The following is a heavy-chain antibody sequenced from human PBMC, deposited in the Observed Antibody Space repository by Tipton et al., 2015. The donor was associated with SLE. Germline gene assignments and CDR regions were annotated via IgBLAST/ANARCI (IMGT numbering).Heavy chain of an antibody. CDR2: IYYSGST. CDR3: ARGVYDSSGYYSHFDY. CDR1: GGSFSGYY. Sequence: TLSLTCTVSGGSFSGYYWSWIRQPPGKGLEWIGYIYYSGSTNYNPSLKSRVTISVDTSKNQFSLKLSSVTAADTAVYYCARGVYDSSGYYSHFDYWGQGTLVTVSS. V-gene: IGHV4-59*01. J-gene: IGHJ4*02. D-gene: IGHD3-22*01.